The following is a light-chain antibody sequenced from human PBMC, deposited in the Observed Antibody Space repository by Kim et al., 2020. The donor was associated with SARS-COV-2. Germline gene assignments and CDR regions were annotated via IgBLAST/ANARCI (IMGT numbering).Light chain of an antibody. CDR2: AAS. J-gene: IGKJ4*01. V-gene: IGKV1-9*01. Sequence: IQLTQSPSSLSASVGDRVIITCRASQGISNHLAWYQQNPGKVPKLLIYAASTLQSGVPSRFSGSGSGTDFTLTISSLQPEDFATYYCQHFNNYPLTFGGGTKVDIK. CDR1: QGISNH. CDR3: QHFNNYPLT.